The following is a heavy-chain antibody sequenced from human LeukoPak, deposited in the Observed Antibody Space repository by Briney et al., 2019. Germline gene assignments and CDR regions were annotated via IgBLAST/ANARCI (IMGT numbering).Heavy chain of an antibody. V-gene: IGHV3-66*01. CDR3: ARELRYFDWLAGNFDY. CDR1: GFTVSSNY. Sequence: GGSLRLSCAASGFTVSSNYMSWVRQAPGKGLEWVSVIYSGGSIYYADSVKGRFTISRDNSKNTLYLQMNSLRAEDTAVYYCARELRYFDWLAGNFDYWGQGTLVTVSS. CDR2: IYSGGSI. D-gene: IGHD3-9*01. J-gene: IGHJ4*02.